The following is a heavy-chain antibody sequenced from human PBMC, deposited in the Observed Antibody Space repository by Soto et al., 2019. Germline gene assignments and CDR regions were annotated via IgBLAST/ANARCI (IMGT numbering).Heavy chain of an antibody. CDR2: ISYDGSNK. V-gene: IGHV3-30-3*01. CDR3: ARALLACSGGSCYPYYYYGMDV. CDR1: GFTFSSYA. Sequence: SLRLSCAASGFTFSSYAMHWVRQAPGKGLEWVAVISYDGSNKYYADSVKGRFTISRDNSKNTLYLQMNSLRAEDTAVYYCARALLACSGGSCYPYYYYGMDVWGQGTTVTVSS. D-gene: IGHD2-15*01. J-gene: IGHJ6*02.